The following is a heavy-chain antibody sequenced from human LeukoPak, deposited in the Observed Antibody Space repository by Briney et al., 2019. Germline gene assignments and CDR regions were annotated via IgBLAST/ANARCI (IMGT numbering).Heavy chain of an antibody. Sequence: GGSLRLSCAAPGFTVSNNYMTWVRQAQGNGLEWVSIISSGGSTYYADSVKGRFTISRDISKNTLYLQMNSLRAEDTTLYYCATVNWNAFDIWGQGTMVTVSS. CDR1: GFTVSNNY. CDR2: ISSGGST. CDR3: ATVNWNAFDI. J-gene: IGHJ3*02. D-gene: IGHD1-1*01. V-gene: IGHV3-53*01.